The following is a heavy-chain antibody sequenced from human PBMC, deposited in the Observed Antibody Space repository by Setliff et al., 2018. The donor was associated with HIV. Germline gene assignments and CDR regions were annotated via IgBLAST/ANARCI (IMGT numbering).Heavy chain of an antibody. V-gene: IGHV4-59*03. D-gene: IGHD1-20*01. CDR2: IYYTGST. Sequence: SETLSLTCTVSGGSISSHYWSWIRQPPGKGLEWIGYIYYTGSTTYNPSLKSRVTMSGDTSKNKVSLKLRSVSAADTAVYYCAGCITGATHWFDPWGQGTLVTVSS. J-gene: IGHJ5*02. CDR3: AGCITGATHWFDP. CDR1: GGSISSHY.